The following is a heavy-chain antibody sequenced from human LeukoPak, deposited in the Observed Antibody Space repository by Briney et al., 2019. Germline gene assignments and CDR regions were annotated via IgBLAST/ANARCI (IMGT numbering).Heavy chain of an antibody. D-gene: IGHD1-7*01. J-gene: IGHJ4*02. V-gene: IGHV1-2*02. Sequence: ASVKVSCKASGYTFTGYYMHWVRQAPGQGLEWMGWINPNSGGTNYAQKFQGRVTMTRDTSISTAYMELSRLRSDDPAVYYCARERRRTKLELPYWGQGTLVTVSS. CDR1: GYTFTGYY. CDR2: INPNSGGT. CDR3: ARERRRTKLELPY.